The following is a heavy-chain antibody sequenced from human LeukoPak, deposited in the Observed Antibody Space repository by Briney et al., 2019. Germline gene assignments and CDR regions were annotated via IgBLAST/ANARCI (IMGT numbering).Heavy chain of an antibody. J-gene: IGHJ4*02. V-gene: IGHV4-59*12. CDR3: ARGLAKLVGGYYFDY. Sequence: SETLSLTCTVSGGSISSYYWSWVRQPPGKGLEWIGEIYHSGSTNYNPSLKSRVTISVDKSKNQFSLKLSSVTAADTAVYYCARGLAKLVGGYYFDYWGQGTLVTVSS. CDR2: IYHSGST. D-gene: IGHD6-6*01. CDR1: GGSISSYY.